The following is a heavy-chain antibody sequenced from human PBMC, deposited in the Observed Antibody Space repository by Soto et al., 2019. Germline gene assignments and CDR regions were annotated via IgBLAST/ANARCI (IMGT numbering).Heavy chain of an antibody. CDR1: GVSFNNNG. CDR3: AKLLYDGSGRYSPYGMAV. CDR2: VSPTCRTS. J-gene: IGHJ6*01. Sequence: QVQLVQSGAEVKKPGSSVKVSCKTSGVSFNNNGIGWVRQAPGHGLEWMGGVSPTCRTSNYARKFQGRNSITADASAGTVNMELSRLTSEDTAQYYCAKLLYDGSGRYSPYGMAVWGKWTKVTVSA. V-gene: IGHV1-69*01. D-gene: IGHD3-10*01.